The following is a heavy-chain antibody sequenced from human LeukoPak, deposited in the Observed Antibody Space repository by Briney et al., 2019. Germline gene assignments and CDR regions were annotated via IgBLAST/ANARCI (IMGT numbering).Heavy chain of an antibody. V-gene: IGHV3-7*03. Sequence: GGSLRLSCEASGFTSSSYWMSWVRQAPGEGLGWVANIKQDGSEKYYVDSVEGRFTISRDNAKNSLYPQMNSLRAEDTAVYYCARDQFSIYGDYDYWGQGTLVTVSS. CDR3: ARDQFSIYGDYDY. CDR1: GFTSSSYW. CDR2: IKQDGSEK. J-gene: IGHJ4*02. D-gene: IGHD4-17*01.